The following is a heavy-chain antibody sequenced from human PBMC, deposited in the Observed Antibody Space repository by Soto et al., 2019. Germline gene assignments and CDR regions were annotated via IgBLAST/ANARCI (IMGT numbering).Heavy chain of an antibody. J-gene: IGHJ4*02. CDR3: AKDSNQYYYDSSGYYGFDY. D-gene: IGHD3-22*01. CDR2: ISGSGSKT. V-gene: IGHV3-23*01. CDR1: GFTFSSYA. Sequence: GGSLRLSCAASGFTFSSYAMGWVRQAPGKGLEWVSGISGSGSKTYYAESVKGRFTISRDNSKNTVYLQMNSLRAEDTAVYYCAKDSNQYYYDSSGYYGFDYWGQGTLVTVSS.